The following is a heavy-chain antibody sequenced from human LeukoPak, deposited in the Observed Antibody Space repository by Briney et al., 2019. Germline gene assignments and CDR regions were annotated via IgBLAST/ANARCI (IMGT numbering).Heavy chain of an antibody. J-gene: IGHJ4*02. CDR3: ASVPPSGYHVDY. V-gene: IGHV3-11*01. Sequence: GGSLRLSCAASGFTFSDYYMSWIRQAPGKGLEWVSYISSSGSTIYYADSVKGRFTISRDNAKNSLYLQMNSLRAEDTAVYYCASVPPSGYHVDYWGQGTLVTVSS. D-gene: IGHD3-22*01. CDR1: GFTFSDYY. CDR2: ISSSGSTI.